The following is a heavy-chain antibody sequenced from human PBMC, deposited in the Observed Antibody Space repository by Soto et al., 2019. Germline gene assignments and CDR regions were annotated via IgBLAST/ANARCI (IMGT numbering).Heavy chain of an antibody. Sequence: SVKVSCKASGFSFTGYYIHWLRQAPGQGLEWMGWINAHSGGTEYAQKFQGRVTLSRDTSIATAYLTLTSLTSDDTALYYCAKDLTRQLAYWLDPWGQGTQVTVS. J-gene: IGHJ5*02. V-gene: IGHV1-2*02. CDR3: AKDLTRQLAYWLDP. CDR2: INAHSGGT. CDR1: GFSFTGYY. D-gene: IGHD6-6*01.